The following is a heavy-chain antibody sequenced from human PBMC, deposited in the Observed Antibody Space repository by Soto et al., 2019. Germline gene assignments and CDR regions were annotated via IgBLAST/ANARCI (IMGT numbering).Heavy chain of an antibody. CDR2: IYYSGST. Sequence: PSETLSLTCTVSGGSVSSGSYYWSWIRQPPGKGLEWIGYIYYSGSTNYNPSLKSRVTISVDTSKNQFSLKLSSVTAADTAVYYCAREGYCSSTSCPYYYYGMDVWGQGTTVTVSS. D-gene: IGHD2-2*01. J-gene: IGHJ6*02. V-gene: IGHV4-61*01. CDR3: AREGYCSSTSCPYYYYGMDV. CDR1: GGSVSSGSYY.